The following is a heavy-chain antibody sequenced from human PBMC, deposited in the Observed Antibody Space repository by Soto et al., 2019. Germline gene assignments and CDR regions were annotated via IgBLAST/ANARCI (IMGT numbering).Heavy chain of an antibody. CDR1: GYTFTSYG. Sequence: QVQLVQSGAEVKQPGASVKVSCKASGYTFTSYGISWVRQAPAQGLEWMGWISAYNGNTNYAQKLQGRVTMTTDTSTSTADMERRSLTSDDTAVYYCARIVGTRPGFYFDYWGQGTLVTVSS. CDR2: ISAYNGNT. V-gene: IGHV1-18*01. CDR3: ARIVGTRPGFYFDY. D-gene: IGHD1-26*01. J-gene: IGHJ4*02.